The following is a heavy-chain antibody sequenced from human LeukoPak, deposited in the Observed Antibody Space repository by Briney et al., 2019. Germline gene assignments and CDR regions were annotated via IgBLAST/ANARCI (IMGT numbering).Heavy chain of an antibody. J-gene: IGHJ3*02. D-gene: IGHD1-26*01. CDR1: GGSIGSYY. CDR3: ASKGSGSLDAFDI. V-gene: IGHV4-59*01. Sequence: SETLSLTCTVSGGSIGSYYWSWLRQPPGKGLEWIGYIYYSGSTNYNPSLKSRVTISIDTSKNQFSLTLNSVTAADTAVYYCASKGSGSLDAFDIWGHRTMVTVSS. CDR2: IYYSGST.